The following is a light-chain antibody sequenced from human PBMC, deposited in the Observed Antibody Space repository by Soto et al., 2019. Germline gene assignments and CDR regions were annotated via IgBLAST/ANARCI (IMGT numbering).Light chain of an antibody. CDR3: QQYGSSPAIT. V-gene: IGKV3-20*01. CDR1: QSVNSSY. Sequence: EIVLAQSPGTLSLSPRERVTLSCGASQSVNSSYLAWYQQNPGQAPRLLIYGASSRATGIPERFSGSGSGTGFTLTISRLEPEDLAVYYCQQYGSSPAITFGQGNDWRL. CDR2: GAS. J-gene: IGKJ5*01.